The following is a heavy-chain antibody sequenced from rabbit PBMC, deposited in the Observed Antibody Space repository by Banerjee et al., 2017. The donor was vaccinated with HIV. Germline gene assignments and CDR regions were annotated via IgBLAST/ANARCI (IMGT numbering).Heavy chain of an antibody. V-gene: IGHV1S40*01. D-gene: IGHD7-1*01. CDR3: ARDYHL. CDR1: GFSFSSSYY. CDR2: IYTGDGNT. Sequence: QSLEESGGDLVKPGASLTLTCTASGFSFSSSYYMCWVRQAPGKGLEWIACIYTGDGNTYYASWAKGRFTISKTSSTTVTLQMTSLTAADTATYFCARDYHLWGQGTLVTVS. J-gene: IGHJ6*01.